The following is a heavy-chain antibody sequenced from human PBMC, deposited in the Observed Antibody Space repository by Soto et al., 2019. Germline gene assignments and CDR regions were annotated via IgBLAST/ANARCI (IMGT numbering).Heavy chain of an antibody. Sequence: GASVKVSCKASGYTFTSCGISWVRQAPGQGLEWMGWISAYNGNTNYAQKLQGRVTMTTDTSTSTAYMDLRSLRSDDTAVYYCARLLLTDPYYYFLYLWSKGTTVSVSS. J-gene: IGHJ6*03. V-gene: IGHV1-18*01. D-gene: IGHD2-21*02. CDR3: ARLLLTDPYYYFLYL. CDR1: GYTFTSCG. CDR2: ISAYNGNT.